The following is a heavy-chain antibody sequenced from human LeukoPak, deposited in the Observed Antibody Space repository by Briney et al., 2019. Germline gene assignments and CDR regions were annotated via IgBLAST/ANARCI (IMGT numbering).Heavy chain of an antibody. CDR2: MHPNNGGT. J-gene: IGHJ4*02. CDR3: ARTEEFDY. V-gene: IGHV1-2*02. CDR1: GYTFTSYN. Sequence: ASVKVSCKASGYTFTSYNINWVRQAPGQGLEWMAWMHPNNGGTNYAQKFQGRVTMTRDTSISTAYMELSRLRSDDTAVYYCARTEEFDYWGQGTLVTVSS.